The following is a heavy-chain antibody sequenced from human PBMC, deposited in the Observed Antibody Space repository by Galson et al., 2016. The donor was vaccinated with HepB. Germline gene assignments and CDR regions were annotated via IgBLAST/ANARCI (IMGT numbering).Heavy chain of an antibody. CDR1: GFTLSSAY. Sequence: SLRLSCAASGFTLSSAYMSWVRQAPGKGLEWVGRIKSKTDGGTIDYAAPVKGRFTISRDDSTNTLYLHMNSLKTEDTAFYYCTALFYNYGFVSDYWGQGTLVTVSS. V-gene: IGHV3-15*01. J-gene: IGHJ4*02. CDR3: TALFYNYGFVSDY. CDR2: IKSKTDGGTI. D-gene: IGHD5-18*01.